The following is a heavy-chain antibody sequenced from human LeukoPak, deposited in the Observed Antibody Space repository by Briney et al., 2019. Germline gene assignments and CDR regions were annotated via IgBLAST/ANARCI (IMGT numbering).Heavy chain of an antibody. D-gene: IGHD3-10*01. V-gene: IGHV3-53*01. J-gene: IGHJ4*02. CDR2: IYSGGST. CDR1: GFTVSSNY. Sequence: GGSLRLSCAAPGFTVSSNYMSGGRQAPGKGLEWGSVIYSGGSTYYADSVKGRFTISRDNSKNTLYLQMNSLRAEDTAVYYCAREGGYYGSGAFDYWGQGTLVTVSS. CDR3: AREGGYYGSGAFDY.